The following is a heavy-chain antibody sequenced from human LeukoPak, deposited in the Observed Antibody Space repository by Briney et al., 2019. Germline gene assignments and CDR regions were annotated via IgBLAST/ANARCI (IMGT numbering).Heavy chain of an antibody. J-gene: IGHJ5*02. CDR3: ARRHYYDSSGYFPYNWFDP. Sequence: SETLSPTCTVSGGSISSSSYYWGWIRQPPGKGLEWIGSIYYSGSTYYNPSLKSRVTISVDTSKNQFSLKLSSVTAADTAVYYCARRHYYDSSGYFPYNWFDPWGQGTLVTVSS. V-gene: IGHV4-39*01. CDR1: GGSISSSSYY. D-gene: IGHD3-22*01. CDR2: IYYSGST.